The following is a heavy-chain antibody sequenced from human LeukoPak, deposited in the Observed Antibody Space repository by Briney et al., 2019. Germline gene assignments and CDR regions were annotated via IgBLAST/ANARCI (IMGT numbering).Heavy chain of an antibody. V-gene: IGHV1-8*01. Sequence: GASVKVSCKASGYTFTSYDINWVRQATGQGLEWMGWMNPNSGNTGYAQKFQGRVTMTRNTSISTAYMELSSLRSEDTAVYYRAKKWGATIGYYYYYYMDVWGKGTTVSVSS. CDR2: MNPNSGNT. CDR3: AKKWGATIGYYYYYYMDV. J-gene: IGHJ6*03. D-gene: IGHD1-26*01. CDR1: GYTFTSYD.